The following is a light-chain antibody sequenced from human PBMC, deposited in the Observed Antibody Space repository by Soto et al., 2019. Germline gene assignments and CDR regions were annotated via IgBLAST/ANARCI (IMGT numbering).Light chain of an antibody. Sequence: QSALTQPASVSGSPGQSITISCTETSSDVGGYNYVSWYQQYPGKAPKLMIYDVSNRPSGVSNRFSGSKSGNTASLTISGLQAEDEADYYCSSYTSSSTYVFGTGTKLTVL. CDR2: DVS. CDR3: SSYTSSSTYV. V-gene: IGLV2-14*01. CDR1: SSDVGGYNY. J-gene: IGLJ1*01.